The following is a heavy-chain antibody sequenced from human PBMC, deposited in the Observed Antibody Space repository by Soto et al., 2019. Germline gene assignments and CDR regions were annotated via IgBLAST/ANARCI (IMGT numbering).Heavy chain of an antibody. CDR3: ARQYSGSYPFDY. D-gene: IGHD1-26*01. CDR1: GGSISSSSYY. J-gene: IGHJ4*02. CDR2: IYYSGST. V-gene: IGHV4-39*01. Sequence: QLQLQESGPGLVKPSETLSLTCTVSGGSISSSSYYWGWIRQPPGKGLEWIGSIYYSGSTYYNPSLKSRVTISVDTSKNRFSLKLSSVTAADTAVYYCARQYSGSYPFDYWGQGTLVTVSS.